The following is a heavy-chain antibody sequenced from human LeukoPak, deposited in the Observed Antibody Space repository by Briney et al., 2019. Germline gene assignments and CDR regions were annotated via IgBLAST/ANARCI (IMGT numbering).Heavy chain of an antibody. CDR3: AAIMVVTAGVAFNI. V-gene: IGHV1-8*01. CDR1: GYTFTSYD. CDR2: MSPNSDDR. J-gene: IGHJ3*02. D-gene: IGHD2-21*02. Sequence: ASVKVSCKASGYTFTSYDINWVRQATGQGLEWMGWMSPNSDDRGYEQNFQGRVTMTMDTSISTAYMELSSLRSEDTAVYYCAAIMVVTAGVAFNIWGQGTMVTVSS.